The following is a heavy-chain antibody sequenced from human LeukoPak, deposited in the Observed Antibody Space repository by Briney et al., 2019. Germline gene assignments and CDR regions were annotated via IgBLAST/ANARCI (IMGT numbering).Heavy chain of an antibody. CDR2: INTGGDYI. D-gene: IGHD6-19*01. J-gene: IGHJ4*02. Sequence: GGSLRLSCATFGFTFRSYSVHWVRQAPGKGLEWVSSINTGGDYIYYGDSVKGRFSISRDNAKNSLYLQMNSLRAEDTAVYYCARDVSAAVASPPLDYWGQGTLVTVSS. V-gene: IGHV3-21*01. CDR3: ARDVSAAVASPPLDY. CDR1: GFTFRSYS.